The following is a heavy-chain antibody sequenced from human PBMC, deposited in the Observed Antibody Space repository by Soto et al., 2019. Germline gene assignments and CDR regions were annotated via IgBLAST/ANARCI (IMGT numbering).Heavy chain of an antibody. J-gene: IGHJ4*02. V-gene: IGHV3-23*01. CDR1: GFSFSNYA. CDR2: IGGRGTSA. Sequence: EVQLLESGGGLVQPGGSLRLSCAASGFSFSNYAMSWVRQAPGKGLEWLSGIGGRGTSAYYADSVKGRFAISRDNSDNTLFLQLNSLSADDTAVYSCAKSRYVHSSGDFNDFCGQGTLVTVSS. D-gene: IGHD6-19*01. CDR3: AKSRYVHSSGDFNDF.